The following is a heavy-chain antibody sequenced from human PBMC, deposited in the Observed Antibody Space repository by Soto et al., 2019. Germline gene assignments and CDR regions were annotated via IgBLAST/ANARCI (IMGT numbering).Heavy chain of an antibody. D-gene: IGHD2-21*01. V-gene: IGHV3-9*01. CDR1: GFTFDDYA. J-gene: IGHJ3*02. CDR2: ISWNSGSI. Sequence: GGSLRLSCAASGFTFDDYAMHWVRQAPGKGLEWVSGISWNSGSIGYADSVKGRFTISRDNAKNSLYLQMNSLRAEDTALYYCAKDIRGGERGAFDIWGQGTMVTV. CDR3: AKDIRGGERGAFDI.